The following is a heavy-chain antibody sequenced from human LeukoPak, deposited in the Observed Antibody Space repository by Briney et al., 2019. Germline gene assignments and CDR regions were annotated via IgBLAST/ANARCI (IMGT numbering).Heavy chain of an antibody. CDR3: ARHSGSYLKSALHI. Sequence: SKTLSLTCTVSGGSISSSSYYWGWIRQPPGKGLEWIGSMYYSGSTYYNPSLKSRVTISVDTSKNQFSLELTSVTAADTAVYYCARHSGSYLKSALHIWGQGTMVTVSS. D-gene: IGHD1-26*01. V-gene: IGHV4-39*01. CDR1: GGSISSSSYY. CDR2: MYYSGST. J-gene: IGHJ3*02.